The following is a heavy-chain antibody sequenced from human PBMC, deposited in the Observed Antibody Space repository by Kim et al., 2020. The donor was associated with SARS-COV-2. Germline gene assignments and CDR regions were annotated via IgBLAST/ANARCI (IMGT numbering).Heavy chain of an antibody. D-gene: IGHD2-21*01. Sequence: SETLSLTCTVSGDSVNSASYFWNWVRRPPGKELEWIGYISYSGTTVYNPSLKSRGTISLDTSKNQFSLTLRSVTAADTAVYFCARDRGDFLYYYMEVWGNGTTVTV. CDR1: GDSVNSASYF. J-gene: IGHJ6*03. CDR3: ARDRGDFLYYYMEV. CDR2: ISYSGTT. V-gene: IGHV4-61*01.